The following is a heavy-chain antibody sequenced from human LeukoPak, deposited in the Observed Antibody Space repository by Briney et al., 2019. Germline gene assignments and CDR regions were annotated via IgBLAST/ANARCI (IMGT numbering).Heavy chain of an antibody. CDR2: ISAYNGNT. CDR1: GYTFTSYD. V-gene: IGHV1-18*01. Sequence: GASVKLSCKASGYTFTSYDINWVRRAPGQGLEWMGWISAYNGNTNYAQKFQGRVTMTADTSTSTAYMELRRLRSDDTAVYYCARWGKGVPCKPYYYYMAVWGKGTTVTVSS. CDR3: ARWGKGVPCKPYYYYMAV. D-gene: IGHD3-16*01. J-gene: IGHJ6*03.